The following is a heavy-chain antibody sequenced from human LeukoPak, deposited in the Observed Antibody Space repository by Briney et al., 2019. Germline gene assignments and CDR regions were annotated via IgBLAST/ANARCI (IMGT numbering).Heavy chain of an antibody. J-gene: IGHJ6*04. V-gene: IGHV3-73*01. CDR1: GFTFTDSA. D-gene: IGHD3-3*01. Sequence: PGGSLRLSCAASGFTFTDSAIQWVRQASGKGLEWVGRIRTKVSNYATVHAASLKGRFTISRDDSKDTAYLFINSLRTEDTAIYYCTRQPSYEDFWSGPMDVWGKGTTVIVSS. CDR3: TRQPSYEDFWSGPMDV. CDR2: IRTKVSNYAT.